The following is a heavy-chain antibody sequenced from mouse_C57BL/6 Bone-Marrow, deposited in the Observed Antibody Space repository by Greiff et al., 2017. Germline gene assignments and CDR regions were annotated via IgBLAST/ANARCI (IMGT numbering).Heavy chain of an antibody. Sequence: EVQGVESGGDLVKPGGSLKLSCAASGFTFSSYGMSWVRQTPDKRLEWVATISSGGSYTYYPDSVKGRFTISRDYAKNTLYLQMRSLKSEDTAMYYCARDSNSWFAYWGQGTLVTVSA. CDR1: GFTFSSYG. CDR3: ARDSNSWFAY. CDR2: ISSGGSYT. V-gene: IGHV5-6*01. J-gene: IGHJ3*01. D-gene: IGHD2-5*01.